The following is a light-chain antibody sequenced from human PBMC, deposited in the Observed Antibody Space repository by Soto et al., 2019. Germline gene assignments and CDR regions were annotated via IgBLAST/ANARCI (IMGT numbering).Light chain of an antibody. J-gene: IGKJ5*01. CDR2: GAS. CDR1: QSVSSN. V-gene: IGKV3-15*01. CDR3: QQYNNWPIT. Sequence: EIVMTQSPATLSVSPGERATLSCRASQSVSSNLAWYQQKPGQAPRLLIYGASTRVTGIPARFSGSGSGTQFTLTISSLQSEDFVVYYCQQYNNWPITFGQGTRLRLN.